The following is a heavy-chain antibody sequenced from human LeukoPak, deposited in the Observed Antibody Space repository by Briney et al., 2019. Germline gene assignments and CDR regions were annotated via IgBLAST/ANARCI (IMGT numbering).Heavy chain of an antibody. Sequence: GGSLRLSCAASGFTFSHYGIHWVRQAPGEGLEWVAFIRYDGSNKYYADSVKGRFTISRDNSKNTLYLQMNSLRAEDTAVFYCAKGRYGSDLNAFDLWGQGTMVTVSS. CDR2: IRYDGSNK. V-gene: IGHV3-30*02. J-gene: IGHJ3*01. CDR1: GFTFSHYG. D-gene: IGHD3-10*01. CDR3: AKGRYGSDLNAFDL.